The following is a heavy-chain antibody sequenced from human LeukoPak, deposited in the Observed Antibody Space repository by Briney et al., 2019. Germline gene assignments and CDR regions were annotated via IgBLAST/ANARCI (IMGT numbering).Heavy chain of an antibody. J-gene: IGHJ4*02. Sequence: ASVTVSCKTSGYTFTIYGISWARQAPGQGLEWMGWISAYNGNTNYAQKLQGRVTMTTDTSTTTAYMELRSLRSDDTAVYYCATHMDTAMIKAEFDYWGQGTLVTVSS. V-gene: IGHV1-18*01. D-gene: IGHD5-18*01. CDR1: GYTFTIYG. CDR3: ATHMDTAMIKAEFDY. CDR2: ISAYNGNT.